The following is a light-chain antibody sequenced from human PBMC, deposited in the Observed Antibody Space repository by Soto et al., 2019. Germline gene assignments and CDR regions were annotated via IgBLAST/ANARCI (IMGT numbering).Light chain of an antibody. CDR3: QQLNSYPT. CDR2: AAS. J-gene: IGKJ4*01. CDR1: QGISSY. Sequence: DIQLTQSPSFLSASVGDRVTITCRASQGISSYLAWYQQKPGKAPKLLIYAASTLQSGVPSRFSGSGSGTEFTLTISSLQHEDFATYYCQQLNSYPTFGGGTKVEIK. V-gene: IGKV1-9*01.